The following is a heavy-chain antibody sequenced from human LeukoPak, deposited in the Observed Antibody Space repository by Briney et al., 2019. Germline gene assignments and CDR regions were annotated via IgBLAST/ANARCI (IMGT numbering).Heavy chain of an antibody. V-gene: IGHV3-30*18. CDR2: ISYDGSNK. J-gene: IGHJ4*02. D-gene: IGHD3-10*01. CDR3: AKVAHYYGSGSYYEYYFDY. CDR1: GFTFSSYG. Sequence: PGGSLRLSCAASGFTFSSYGIHWVRQAPGKGLEWVAVISYDGSNKYYADSVKGRFTISRDNSKNTLYLQMNSLRAEDTAVYYCAKVAHYYGSGSYYEYYFDYWGQGTLVTVSS.